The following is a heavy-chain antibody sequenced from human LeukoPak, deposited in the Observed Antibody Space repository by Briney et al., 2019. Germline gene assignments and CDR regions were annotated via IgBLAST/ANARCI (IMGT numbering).Heavy chain of an antibody. D-gene: IGHD2-15*01. J-gene: IGHJ6*02. CDR2: IYYSGST. V-gene: IGHV4-59*12. Sequence: PSETLSLTCTVSGGSISSYYWSWIRQPPGKGLEWIGYIYYSGSTNYNPSLKSRVTISVDTSKNQFSLKLSSVTAADTAVYYCARRVVAATYYYYYYGMDVWGQGTTVTVSS. CDR3: ARRVVAATYYYYYYGMDV. CDR1: GGSISSYY.